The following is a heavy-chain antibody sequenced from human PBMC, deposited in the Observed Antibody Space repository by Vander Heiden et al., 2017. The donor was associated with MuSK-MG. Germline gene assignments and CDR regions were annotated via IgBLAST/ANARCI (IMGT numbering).Heavy chain of an antibody. J-gene: IGHJ4*02. V-gene: IGHV3-23*01. CDR3: AKVSSGGYGDY. D-gene: IGHD5-12*01. Sequence: EVQLLESGGGLIQPGGSLRLSCAAPGFTFGSYAMSWVRQAPGKGLEWVSGISGSGGSTYYADSVKGRFTISRDNSKNTLYLQMNSLRTEDTAVYYCAKVSSGGYGDYWGQGTLVTVSS. CDR1: GFTFGSYA. CDR2: ISGSGGST.